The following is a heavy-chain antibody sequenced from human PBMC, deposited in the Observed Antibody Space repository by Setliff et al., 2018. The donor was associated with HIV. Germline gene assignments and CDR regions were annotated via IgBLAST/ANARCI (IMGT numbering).Heavy chain of an antibody. CDR3: ARLSGGMVPNY. CDR1: GYSITNGYY. CDR2: IYQTGSI. J-gene: IGHJ4*02. Sequence: SETLSLTCSVSGYSITNGYYWGWFRQSPGKGLEWIATIYQTGSIYYNPSLQNRVTLLLDMSKNQFSLKLSSVTAADTAVYYCARLSGGMVPNYWGQGTLVTVSS. D-gene: IGHD3-10*01. V-gene: IGHV4-38-2*02.